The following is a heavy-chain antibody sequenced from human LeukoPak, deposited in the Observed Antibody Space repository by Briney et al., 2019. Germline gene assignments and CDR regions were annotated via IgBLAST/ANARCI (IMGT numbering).Heavy chain of an antibody. V-gene: IGHV1-69*04. D-gene: IGHD6-19*01. CDR1: GGTFSSYA. CDR3: ARSVPGVFFDY. Sequence: ASVKVSCKASGGTFSSYAISWVRQAPGQGLEWMGRIIPILGIANYAQKFQGRVTITADKSTSTAYMELSSLRSEDTAVYYCARSVPGVFFDYWGQGTLVTVSS. CDR2: IIPILGIA. J-gene: IGHJ4*02.